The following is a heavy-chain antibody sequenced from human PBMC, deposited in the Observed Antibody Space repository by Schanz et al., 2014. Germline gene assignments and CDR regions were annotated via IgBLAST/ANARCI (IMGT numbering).Heavy chain of an antibody. CDR2: MYINSGST. CDR1: GFTVNTNY. D-gene: IGHD5-12*01. J-gene: IGHJ3*01. Sequence: EVQLVESGGGLIQPGGSLRLSCAVSGFTVNTNYMSWVRQAPGKGLEWISSMYINSGSTQYADSVKGRFIISRDSSKNTLFLKMNSLRAEDTAVYFCARDGGRDGYNLAFDVWGQGPLVTVSS. CDR3: ARDGGRDGYNLAFDV. V-gene: IGHV3-53*01.